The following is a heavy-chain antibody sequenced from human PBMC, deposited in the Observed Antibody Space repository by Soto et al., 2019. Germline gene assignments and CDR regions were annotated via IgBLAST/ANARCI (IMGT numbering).Heavy chain of an antibody. Sequence: ASVKVSCKASGYTFTGYYMHWVRQAPGQGLEWMGWISAYNDDTNYAQILQGRVTLTTDTSTSTAYMELRSLRSDDTAVYYCARRVAQRYAFDMWGQGTVVTVSS. CDR1: GYTFTGYY. D-gene: IGHD2-15*01. J-gene: IGHJ3*02. CDR2: ISAYNDDT. CDR3: ARRVAQRYAFDM. V-gene: IGHV1-18*04.